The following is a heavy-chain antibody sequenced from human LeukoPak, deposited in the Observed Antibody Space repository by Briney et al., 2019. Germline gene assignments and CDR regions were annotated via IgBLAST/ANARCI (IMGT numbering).Heavy chain of an antibody. V-gene: IGHV1-2*02. J-gene: IGHJ4*02. CDR2: INPNSGGT. D-gene: IGHD3-10*01. CDR1: GYTFTGYY. Sequence: EASVKVSCKASGYTFTGYYMHWVRQAPGQGLEWMGWINPNSGGTNYAQKFQGRVTMTRDTSISTAYMELSRLRSDDTAVYYCARGWEVTMVRDLFDYWGQGTLVTVSS. CDR3: ARGWEVTMVRDLFDY.